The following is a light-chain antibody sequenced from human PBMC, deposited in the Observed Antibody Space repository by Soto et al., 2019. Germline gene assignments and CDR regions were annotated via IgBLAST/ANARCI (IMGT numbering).Light chain of an antibody. CDR2: NAS. Sequence: EIVLAQSPATLSLSPGERATLSCRASQSVGNFLAWYQHRPGQAPRLLILNASTRATCIPPRFSGSGSGTDFTLTISRLEPEDFAVYYCQQRRNWPLTFGGGTKVEIK. CDR3: QQRRNWPLT. J-gene: IGKJ4*01. V-gene: IGKV3-11*01. CDR1: QSVGNF.